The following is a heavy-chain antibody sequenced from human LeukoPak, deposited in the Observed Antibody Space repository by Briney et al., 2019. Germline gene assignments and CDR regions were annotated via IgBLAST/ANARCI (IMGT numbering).Heavy chain of an antibody. V-gene: IGHV3-33*06. CDR3: AKDRSGISDY. CDR1: GFAFSSYG. Sequence: GGSLRLPCAASGFAFSSYGMHWFRQAPDRGLEWLAVIWYDGSNKYYADSVKGLFTTSRDNSKNTLYLQMNSLRAEDTAVYYCAKDRSGISDYWGQGTLVTVSS. D-gene: IGHD3-10*01. J-gene: IGHJ4*02. CDR2: IWYDGSNK.